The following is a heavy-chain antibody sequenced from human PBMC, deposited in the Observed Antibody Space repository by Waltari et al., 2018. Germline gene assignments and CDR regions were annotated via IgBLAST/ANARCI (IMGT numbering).Heavy chain of an antibody. CDR1: GFTFSSYG. CDR3: AKSGRSPWAFDI. V-gene: IGHV3-23*04. D-gene: IGHD3-10*01. J-gene: IGHJ3*02. CDR2: IGVSTGST. Sequence: EVQLVESGGGLVQPGGSLRLSCTASGFTFSSYGMTWVRQAPGKGLEWVSAIGVSTGSTNYADSVRGRFTISRDNSKNTLYLQMNSLRAEDTALYYCAKSGRSPWAFDIWGQGTMVTVSS.